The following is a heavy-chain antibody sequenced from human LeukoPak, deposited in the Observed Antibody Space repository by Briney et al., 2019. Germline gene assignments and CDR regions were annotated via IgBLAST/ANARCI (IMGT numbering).Heavy chain of an antibody. V-gene: IGHV3-23*01. Sequence: GGSLRLSCAAPGFTFSTFAMTWVRQAPGKGLEWVSSITGTHYTTYNTDSVKGRFTISRDNSKNTLYLQMNSLRADDTAVYYCTKDPNGDYVGAFDPWGQGTLVTVSS. D-gene: IGHD4-17*01. J-gene: IGHJ5*02. CDR1: GFTFSTFA. CDR2: ITGTHYTT. CDR3: TKDPNGDYVGAFDP.